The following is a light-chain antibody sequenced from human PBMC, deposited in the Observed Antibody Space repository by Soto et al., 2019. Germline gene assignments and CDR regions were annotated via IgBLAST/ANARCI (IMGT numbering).Light chain of an antibody. J-gene: IGLJ3*02. Sequence: QSALTQPASVSGSPGQSITISCTGTSNDVGGYNYVSWYQQHPGKAPKLMIYEVSNRPSGVSNRFSGSKSGNTASLTISGFQAEDEADYYCNSYTSSSTWVFGGGTKLTVL. V-gene: IGLV2-14*01. CDR2: EVS. CDR3: NSYTSSSTWV. CDR1: SNDVGGYNY.